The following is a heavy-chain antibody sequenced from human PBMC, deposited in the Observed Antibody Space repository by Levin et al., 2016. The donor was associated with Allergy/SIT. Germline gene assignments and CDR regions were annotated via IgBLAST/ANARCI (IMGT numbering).Heavy chain of an antibody. CDR3: ARVGRDSVGAFDM. Sequence: GGSLRLSCAASGFAFSNYGMSWVRQAPGKRPEWVSGINIDDQTTFYADFVKGRFTISRDNSKNTLYLQMNSLRVEDTAVYYCARVGRDSVGAFDMWGLGTPVTVSS. CDR1: GFAFSNYG. CDR2: INIDDQTT. J-gene: IGHJ3*02. V-gene: IGHV3-23*01. D-gene: IGHD1-26*01.